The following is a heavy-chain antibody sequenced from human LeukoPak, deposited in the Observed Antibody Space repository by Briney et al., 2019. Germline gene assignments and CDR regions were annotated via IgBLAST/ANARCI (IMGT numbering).Heavy chain of an antibody. V-gene: IGHV1-69*05. Sequence: SVKVSCKASGGTFSSYAISWVRQAPGQGLEWMGRIIPIFGTANYAQKFQGRVTITTDESTSTAYMELSSLRSEDTAVYYCAAALDLWFGELFYMDVWGKGTMVTVS. CDR2: IIPIFGTA. J-gene: IGHJ6*03. D-gene: IGHD3-10*01. CDR1: GGTFSSYA. CDR3: AAALDLWFGELFYMDV.